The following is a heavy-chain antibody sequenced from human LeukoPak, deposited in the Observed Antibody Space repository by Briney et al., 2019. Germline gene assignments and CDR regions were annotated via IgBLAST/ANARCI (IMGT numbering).Heavy chain of an antibody. D-gene: IGHD3-9*01. CDR1: GFTFSSYE. J-gene: IGHJ6*02. CDR2: ISHDGSNK. V-gene: IGHV3-30*18. Sequence: TGGSLRLSCAASGFTFSSYEMDWVRQAPGKGLEWVAVISHDGSNKYYADSVKGRFTISRDNSKNTLYLQMNSLRAEDTAVYYCAKDLGSVLRYFDWLNYYYYYYGMDVWGQGTTVTVSS. CDR3: AKDLGSVLRYFDWLNYYYYYYGMDV.